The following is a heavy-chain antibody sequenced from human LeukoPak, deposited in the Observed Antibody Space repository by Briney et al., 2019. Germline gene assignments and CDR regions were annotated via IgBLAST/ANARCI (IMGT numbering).Heavy chain of an antibody. CDR3: ASEGAYAMAV. Sequence: PGGSLRLSCAASGFTFSNFYMHWVRQAPGKGLEWVALMSYNGGIKYYGDAVRGRFTISRDNSESTLHLEMTSLRPDDTAVYYCASEGAYAMAVWGQGTTVTVSS. D-gene: IGHD1-26*01. CDR2: MSYNGGIK. V-gene: IGHV3-30*03. CDR1: GFTFSNFY. J-gene: IGHJ6*02.